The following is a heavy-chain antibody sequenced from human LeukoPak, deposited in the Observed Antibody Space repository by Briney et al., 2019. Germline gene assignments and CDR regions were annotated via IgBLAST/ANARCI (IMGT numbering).Heavy chain of an antibody. CDR2: IYYSGST. D-gene: IGHD3-22*01. V-gene: IGHV4-39*01. CDR1: GGSISSSSYY. J-gene: IGHJ4*02. Sequence: PSETLSLTCTVSGGSISSSSYYWGWIRQPPGKGLEWIGSIYYSGSTYYNPSLKSRVTISVDTSKNQFSLKLSSVTAADTAVYYCASTGAYYDSSGYHLEAFDYWGQGTLVTVSS. CDR3: ASTGAYYDSSGYHLEAFDY.